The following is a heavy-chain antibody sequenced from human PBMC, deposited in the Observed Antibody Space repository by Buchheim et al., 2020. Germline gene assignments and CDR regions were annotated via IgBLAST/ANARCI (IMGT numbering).Heavy chain of an antibody. V-gene: IGHV4-39*01. CDR3: VRLDYGRIDC. Sequence: QLQLQESGPGLVKPSETLSLTCTVSGGSISSSSYNWGWIRQPPGQGLEWIGSIYYSGTTYYNPSLKIPVTVSVDASKNSFSLKLSSVTAADTAVYYCVRLDYGRIDCWGQGTL. CDR2: IYYSGTT. D-gene: IGHD4-17*01. J-gene: IGHJ4*02. CDR1: GGSISSSSYN.